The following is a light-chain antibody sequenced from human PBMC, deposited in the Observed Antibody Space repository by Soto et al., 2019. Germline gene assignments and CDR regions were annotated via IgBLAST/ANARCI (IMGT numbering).Light chain of an antibody. CDR1: QRVQSN. CDR2: LAY. Sequence: IVMTQSPATRSVSQGARVNLSCRASQRVQSNLAWYQQNPDQAHRHLLYLAYTKATGIPARFSGSWSVTEFTLTISSLQSEDFGVYYCQQSNDWPLSFGGG. J-gene: IGKJ4*01. V-gene: IGKV3-15*01. CDR3: QQSNDWPLS.